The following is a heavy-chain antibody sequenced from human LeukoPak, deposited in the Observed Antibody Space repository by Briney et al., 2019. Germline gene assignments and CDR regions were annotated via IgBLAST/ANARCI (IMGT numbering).Heavy chain of an antibody. J-gene: IGHJ4*02. CDR3: ARGYCTNAVCSLGPTQA. Sequence: PSETLSLTCTVSGGSISTSNYYWGWIRQPPGKGLEWMGEIYHSGSTIYNPSVKSRVTIPVDTSKNQFPLKLSSVTAADTAVYYCARGYCTNAVCSLGPTQAWGQGTLVTVSS. CDR2: IYHSGST. V-gene: IGHV4-39*06. CDR1: GGSISTSNYY. D-gene: IGHD2-8*01.